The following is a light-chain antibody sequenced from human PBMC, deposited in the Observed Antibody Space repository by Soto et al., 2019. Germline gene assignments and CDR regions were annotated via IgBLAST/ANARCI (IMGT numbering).Light chain of an antibody. J-gene: IGLJ2*01. CDR1: SSDVGGYNY. CDR2: DVS. V-gene: IGLV2-11*01. Sequence: QSALTQPRSVYGSPGQSVTISCTGTSSDVGGYNYVSWYQQHPGKAPKLMIYDVSKRPSGVPDRFSGSKSGNTASLTISGLQAEDEADYYCCSYAGSFVVVGGGTKLTVL. CDR3: CSYAGSFVV.